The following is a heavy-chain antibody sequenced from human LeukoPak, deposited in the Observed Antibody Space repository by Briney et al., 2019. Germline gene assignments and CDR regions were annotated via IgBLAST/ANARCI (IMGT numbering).Heavy chain of an antibody. J-gene: IGHJ4*02. CDR2: IYYSGST. D-gene: IGHD5-18*01. CDR1: GGSISSYY. Sequence: SETLSLTCTVSGGSISSYYWSWIRQPPGKGLEWIGYIYYSGSTNYNPSLKSRVTISVDTSKNQFSLKLSSVTAADTAAYYCARSEDTAIRFDYWGQGTLVTVSS. V-gene: IGHV4-59*08. CDR3: ARSEDTAIRFDY.